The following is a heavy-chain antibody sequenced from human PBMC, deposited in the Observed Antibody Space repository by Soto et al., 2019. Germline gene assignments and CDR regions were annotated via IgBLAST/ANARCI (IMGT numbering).Heavy chain of an antibody. Sequence: SETLSLTCTVSGGSISSYYWSWIRQPPGKGLEWIGYIYYSGSTNYNPSLKSRVTISVDTSKNQFSLKLSSVTAADTAVYYCASKAARGYYYYYMDVWGKGTTVTVSS. J-gene: IGHJ6*03. D-gene: IGHD6-25*01. CDR2: IYYSGST. CDR1: GGSISSYY. CDR3: ASKAARGYYYYYMDV. V-gene: IGHV4-59*01.